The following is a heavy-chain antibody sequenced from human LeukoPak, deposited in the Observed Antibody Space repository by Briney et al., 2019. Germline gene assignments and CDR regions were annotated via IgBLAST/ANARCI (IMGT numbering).Heavy chain of an antibody. D-gene: IGHD3-9*01. V-gene: IGHV1-8*01. Sequence: ASVKVSCKASGYTFTSYDINWVRPATGQGLEWMGWMNPNSGDTGYAQKFQGRVTMTRNTSISTAYMELSSLRSEDTAVYYCARRDVLLYFDWLSRGYAFDIWGQGTMVTVSS. CDR3: ARRDVLLYFDWLSRGYAFDI. CDR2: MNPNSGDT. J-gene: IGHJ3*02. CDR1: GYTFTSYD.